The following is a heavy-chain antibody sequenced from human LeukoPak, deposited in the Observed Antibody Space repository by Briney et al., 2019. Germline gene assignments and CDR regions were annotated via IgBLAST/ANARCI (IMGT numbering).Heavy chain of an antibody. D-gene: IGHD5-12*01. CDR3: ARAIEGAYDL. CDR1: GFTFSSYA. CDR2: IGSSGGST. J-gene: IGHJ4*02. Sequence: GGSLRLSCAASGFTFSSYAMSWVRRAPGKGLEWVSAIGSSGGSTYYADSVKGRFTISRDNSKNTLYLQMNSLRAEDTAVYYCARAIEGAYDLWGQGTLVTVSS. V-gene: IGHV3-23*01.